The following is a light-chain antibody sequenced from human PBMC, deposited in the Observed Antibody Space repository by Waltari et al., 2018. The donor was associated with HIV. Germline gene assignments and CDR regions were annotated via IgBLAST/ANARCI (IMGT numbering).Light chain of an antibody. CDR3: LLSYSGARGV. CDR1: TGAVTSGHY. V-gene: IGLV7-46*01. Sequence: QAVVTQEPSLTVSPGGTVTLTCGSRTGAVTSGHYPYWFQQKPGQAPRTLIYDTSNKHSWTPARFSCSLLGGKAALTLSGAQPEDEADYYCLLSYSGARGVFGGGTKLTVL. J-gene: IGLJ2*01. CDR2: DTS.